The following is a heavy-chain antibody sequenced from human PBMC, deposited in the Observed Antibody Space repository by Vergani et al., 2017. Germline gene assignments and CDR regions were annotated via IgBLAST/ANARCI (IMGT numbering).Heavy chain of an antibody. J-gene: IGHJ6*03. CDR2: IYYSGST. CDR1: GGSISSGDYY. CDR3: ARVGVYGSSSDYYYYDYMDV. V-gene: IGHV4-30-4*01. Sequence: QVQLQESGPGLVKPSQTLSLTCTVSGGSISSGDYYWSWIRQPPGKGLEWIGYIYYSGSTYYNPSLKSRVTISVDTSKNQFSLKLSSVTAAVTAVYYCARVGVYGSSSDYYYYDYMDVWDKGTTVTVSS. D-gene: IGHD6-6*01.